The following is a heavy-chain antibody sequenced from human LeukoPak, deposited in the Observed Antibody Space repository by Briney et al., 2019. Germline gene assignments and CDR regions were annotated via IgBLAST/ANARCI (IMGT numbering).Heavy chain of an antibody. V-gene: IGHV3-30*18. J-gene: IGHJ4*02. CDR3: AKDMEYSYGWGGGYFDF. D-gene: IGHD5-18*01. CDR1: GFTFSSYG. CDR2: MSYDGSKK. Sequence: GRSLRLSCAASGFTFSSYGMHWVGQAPGKGLEWVAVMSYDGSKKYYADSVKDRFTISRDNTKNTMYLQMNSLRAEDTAVYYCAKDMEYSYGWGGGYFDFWGQGTLVTVSS.